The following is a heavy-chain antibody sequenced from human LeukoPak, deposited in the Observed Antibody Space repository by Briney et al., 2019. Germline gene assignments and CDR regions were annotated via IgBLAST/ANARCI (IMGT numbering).Heavy chain of an antibody. CDR3: AKDAGSSGGGTGYYFDY. V-gene: IGHV3-30*18. CDR2: ISYDGSNK. CDR1: GFTFSSYG. J-gene: IGHJ4*02. D-gene: IGHD2-15*01. Sequence: GGSLRLSCAASGFTFSSYGMHWVRQAPGKGLEWGAVISYDGSNKYYADSVKGRFTISRDNSKNTLYLQMNGLRAEDTAVYYCAKDAGSSGGGTGYYFDYWGQGTLVTVSP.